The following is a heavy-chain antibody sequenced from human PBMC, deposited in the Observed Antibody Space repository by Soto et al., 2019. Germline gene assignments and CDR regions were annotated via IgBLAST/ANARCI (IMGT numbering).Heavy chain of an antibody. CDR1: GFSLSSSGVG. V-gene: IGHV2-5*02. Sequence: QITLKESGPTLVKPTQTLTLTCTFSGFSLSSSGVGVGWIRQPPGKAPEWLALIYWDDAERYNPSLRSRLTITKDTSRNQVDLRMTNMDPVDTATYYCVHRQCLPTGCPSFDPWGQGTLVTVSS. CDR3: VHRQCLPTGCPSFDP. J-gene: IGHJ5*02. D-gene: IGHD2-8*02. CDR2: IYWDDAE.